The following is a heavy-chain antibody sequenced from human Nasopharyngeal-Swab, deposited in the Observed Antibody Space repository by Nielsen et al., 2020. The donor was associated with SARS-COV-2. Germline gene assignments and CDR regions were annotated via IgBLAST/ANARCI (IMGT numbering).Heavy chain of an antibody. CDR2: ISWNSGSI. D-gene: IGHD3-10*01. J-gene: IGHJ6*02. CDR3: AKAITMVRGVTYGMDV. CDR1: GFTFADYA. Sequence: SLKLSCSASGFTFADYAMHWVRQAPGKGLEWVSGISWNSGSIGYADSVRGRFTISRDNAKNSLYLQMNSLRAEDTALYYCAKAITMVRGVTYGMDVWGQGTTVTVSS. V-gene: IGHV3-9*01.